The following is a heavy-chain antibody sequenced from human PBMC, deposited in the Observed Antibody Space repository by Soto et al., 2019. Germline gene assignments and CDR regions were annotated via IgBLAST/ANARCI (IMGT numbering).Heavy chain of an antibody. J-gene: IGHJ6*02. Sequence: QAQLQESGPGLVKPSETLSLTCSVSGGSFFSYYWTWIRQPAGKGLEWIGRIYANGNANYNPSLKSRVTMSADTSKNQFSLRLRSVTAADTAVYSCARGVRDGYYGMDVWGPGATVTVSS. D-gene: IGHD3-16*02. CDR1: GGSFFSYY. V-gene: IGHV4-4*07. CDR3: ARGVRDGYYGMDV. CDR2: IYANGNA.